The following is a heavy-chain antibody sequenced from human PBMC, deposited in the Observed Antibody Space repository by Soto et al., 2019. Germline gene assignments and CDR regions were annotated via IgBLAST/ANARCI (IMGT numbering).Heavy chain of an antibody. J-gene: IGHJ6*03. CDR3: ARGIAAVGSWGGFSYYYMDV. CDR2: INPNSGGT. Sequence: ASVKVSCKASGYTFTGYYMHWVRQAPGQGLEWMGWINPNSGGTNYAQKFQGWVTMTRDTSISTAYMELSRLRSDDTAVYYCARGIAAVGSWGGFSYYYMDVRGKGTSLTVSS. V-gene: IGHV1-2*04. D-gene: IGHD6-13*01. CDR1: GYTFTGYY.